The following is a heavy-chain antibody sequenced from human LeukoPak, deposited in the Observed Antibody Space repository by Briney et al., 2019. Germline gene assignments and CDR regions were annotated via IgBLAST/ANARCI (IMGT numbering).Heavy chain of an antibody. Sequence: GGSLRLSCAASGFTFSSYEMNWVRQAPGRGLEWVSYISSSDSTIYYADSVKGRFTISRDNAKNSLYLQMNSLRAEDTAVYYCARDLLVATTAEVWFDPWGQGTLVTVSS. CDR3: ARDLLVATTAEVWFDP. CDR1: GFTFSSYE. CDR2: ISSSDSTI. V-gene: IGHV3-48*03. D-gene: IGHD5-12*01. J-gene: IGHJ5*02.